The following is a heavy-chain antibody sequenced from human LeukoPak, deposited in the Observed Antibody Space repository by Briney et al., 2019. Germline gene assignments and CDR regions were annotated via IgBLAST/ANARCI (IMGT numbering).Heavy chain of an antibody. D-gene: IGHD2-15*01. CDR1: GFSFSSHA. CDR2: ISDSGAST. V-gene: IGHV3-23*01. J-gene: IGHJ4*02. Sequence: GGSLRLSCAASGFSFSSHAMNWVRQAPGKGLEWVSRISDSGASTYYADSVKGRFTISRDNSKNTLYLQMNSLRAEDTAVYYCAKEPLLGYCSGGSCRDYWGQGTLVTVSS. CDR3: AKEPLLGYCSGGSCRDY.